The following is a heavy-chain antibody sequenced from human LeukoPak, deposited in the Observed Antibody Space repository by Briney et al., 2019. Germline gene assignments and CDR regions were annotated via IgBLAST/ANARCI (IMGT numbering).Heavy chain of an antibody. CDR1: GFSISSGSY. CDR2: IYHSGST. CDR3: GRRSTSRGCDQ. D-gene: IGHD2-2*01. V-gene: IGHV4-38-2*01. J-gene: IGHJ4*02. Sequence: SETLSLTCAVSGFSISSGSYWGWIRQPPGKGLEWIGSIYHSGSTYYSPSLKSRVTISVDTSKNHFSLQVSSVTAAETALYYCGRRSTSRGCDQGGQGTRVTVSS.